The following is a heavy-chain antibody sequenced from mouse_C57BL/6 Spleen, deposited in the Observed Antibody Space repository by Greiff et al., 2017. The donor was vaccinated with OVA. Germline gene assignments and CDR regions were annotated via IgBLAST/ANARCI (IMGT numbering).Heavy chain of an antibody. D-gene: IGHD1-1*01. CDR3: ARATVVPLDY. J-gene: IGHJ2*01. V-gene: IGHV1-9*01. Sequence: QVQLKESGAELMKPGASVKLSCKATGYTFTGYWIEWVKQRPGHGLEWIGEILPGSGSTHYNEKFKGKATFTADPSSNTAYMQLSSLTTEDSAIYYCARATVVPLDYWGQGTTLTVSS. CDR1: GYTFTGYW. CDR2: ILPGSGST.